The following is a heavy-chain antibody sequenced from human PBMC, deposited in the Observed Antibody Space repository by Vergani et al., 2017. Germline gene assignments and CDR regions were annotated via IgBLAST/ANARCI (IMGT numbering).Heavy chain of an antibody. Sequence: EVQLVESGGGLVKPGGSLRLSCGGSGFIFSNAWMNWVRQAPGEGLEWVGRIKSKPDGETITYAAPVKGRFSISRDDSKKTVYLQMSSLKSEDTAVYFCCTGRLFDYWGRGVLVTVSS. CDR2: IKSKPDGETI. D-gene: IGHD2-21*01. CDR1: GFIFSNAW. J-gene: IGHJ4*02. V-gene: IGHV3-15*01. CDR3: CTGRLFDY.